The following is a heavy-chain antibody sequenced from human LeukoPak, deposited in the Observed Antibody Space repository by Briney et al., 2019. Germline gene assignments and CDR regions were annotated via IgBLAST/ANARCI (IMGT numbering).Heavy chain of an antibody. V-gene: IGHV3-64*01. CDR1: GFTFSSYA. D-gene: IGHD3-22*01. J-gene: IGHJ4*02. CDR2: MSSNGGST. CDR3: ARDTGRTYYYDSSGHVDY. Sequence: GGALRLSCAASGFTFSSYAMHWVRQAPGKGLEDVSAMSSNGGSTYYANSVKGRFTISRDNSKNTLYLQMGSLRAEDMAVYYCARDTGRTYYYDSSGHVDYWGQGTLVTVSS.